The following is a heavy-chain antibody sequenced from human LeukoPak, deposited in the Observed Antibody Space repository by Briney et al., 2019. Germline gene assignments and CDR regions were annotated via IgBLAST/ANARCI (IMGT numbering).Heavy chain of an antibody. Sequence: GASVKVSCKASGYTFTSYAMNWVRQAPGQGLEWMGWINTNTGNPTYAQGFTGRFVFSLDTSVSTAYLQISSLKAEDTAVYYCARDTDSSSWYSFGFDYWGQGTLVTVSS. J-gene: IGHJ4*02. CDR2: INTNTGNP. CDR3: ARDTDSSSWYSFGFDY. V-gene: IGHV7-4-1*02. D-gene: IGHD6-13*01. CDR1: GYTFTSYA.